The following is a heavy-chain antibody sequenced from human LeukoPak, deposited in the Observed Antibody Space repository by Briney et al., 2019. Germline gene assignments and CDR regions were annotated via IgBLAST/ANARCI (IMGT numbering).Heavy chain of an antibody. V-gene: IGHV3-23*01. Sequence: GGSLRLSCVASGFTFSNYAMSWVRQAPGKGLEWVAAISGSGGTTYYADSVKGRFTISRDSSKNTLYLQVNSLRAEDTAVYHCTRDRGAYNLYDYWGQGTLVTVSS. CDR3: TRDRGAYNLYDY. CDR2: ISGSGGTT. D-gene: IGHD1-1*01. CDR1: GFTFSNYA. J-gene: IGHJ4*02.